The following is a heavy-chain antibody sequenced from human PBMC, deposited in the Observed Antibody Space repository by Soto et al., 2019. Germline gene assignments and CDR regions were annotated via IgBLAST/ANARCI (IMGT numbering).Heavy chain of an antibody. CDR3: AKVSAQLVHYFYFHYMDV. J-gene: IGHJ6*03. D-gene: IGHD6-6*01. CDR2: ISYDGNNK. CDR1: GFTFSTYG. Sequence: QLQLVESGGGVVQPGRSMRLSCAASGFTFSTYGMHWVRQAPGKGLEWVAVISYDGNNKYYADSVKGRFTISSDNSKNTLYLQMNSLRPEDTAVYYCAKVSAQLVHYFYFHYMDVWGKGTTVTVSS. V-gene: IGHV3-30*18.